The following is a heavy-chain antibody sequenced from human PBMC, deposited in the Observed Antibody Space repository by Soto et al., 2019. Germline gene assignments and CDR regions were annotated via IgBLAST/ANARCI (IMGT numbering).Heavy chain of an antibody. CDR1: GYTFTSYY. CDR2: INPNSGST. V-gene: IGHV1-46*01. Sequence: ASVKVSCKASGYTFTSYYMHWVRQAPGQGLEWMGRINPNSGSTGYAQKFQGRVTMTRNTSTSTAYMELSSLRSEDTAVYYCARVRYCSGGSCSDYWGQGTLVTVSS. CDR3: ARVRYCSGGSCSDY. D-gene: IGHD2-15*01. J-gene: IGHJ4*02.